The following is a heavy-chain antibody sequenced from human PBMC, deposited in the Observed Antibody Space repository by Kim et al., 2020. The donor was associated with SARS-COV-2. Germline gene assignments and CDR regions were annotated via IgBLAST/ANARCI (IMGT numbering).Heavy chain of an antibody. J-gene: IGHJ3*02. V-gene: IGHV3-23*01. CDR2: ISGSGGST. Sequence: GGSLRLSCAASGFTFSSYAMSWVRQAPGKGLEWVSAISGSGGSTYYADSVKGRFTTSRDNSKNTLYLQMNSLRAEDTAVYYCAKVLRGATRLGAFDIWGQGTMVTVSS. CDR1: GFTFSSYA. CDR3: AKVLRGATRLGAFDI. D-gene: IGHD1-26*01.